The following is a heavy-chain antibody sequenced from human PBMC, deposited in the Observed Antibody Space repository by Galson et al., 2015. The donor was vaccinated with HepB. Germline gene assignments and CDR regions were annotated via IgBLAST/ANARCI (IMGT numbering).Heavy chain of an antibody. Sequence: SCKASGGTFSSYTISWVRQAPGQGLEWMGRIIPILGIANYAQKFQGRVTITADKSTSTAYMELSSLRSEDTAVYYCAREGVRRVVPALDYYYGSGTYYRGLPKWFDPWGQGTLVTVSS. J-gene: IGHJ5*02. CDR2: IIPILGIA. D-gene: IGHD3-10*01. CDR3: AREGVRRVVPALDYYYGSGTYYRGLPKWFDP. CDR1: GGTFSSYT. V-gene: IGHV1-69*04.